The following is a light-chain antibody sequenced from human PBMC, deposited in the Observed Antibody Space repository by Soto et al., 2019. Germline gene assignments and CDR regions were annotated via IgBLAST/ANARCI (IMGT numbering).Light chain of an antibody. V-gene: IGLV1-47*01. CDR1: SSNIGVNY. CDR3: AAWDDSLRGVV. Sequence: QSVLTQPPSASGTPGQSVTISCSGSSSNIGVNYVYWYQQVPGTAPKLLINRNNQRPSGVPDRVSGSKSGTSAPLDISGLRSEDEADYYCAAWDDSLRGVVFGGGTKLTVL. CDR2: RNN. J-gene: IGLJ2*01.